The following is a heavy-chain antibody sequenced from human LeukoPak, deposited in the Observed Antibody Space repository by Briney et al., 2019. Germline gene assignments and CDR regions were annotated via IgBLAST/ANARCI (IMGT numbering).Heavy chain of an antibody. Sequence: SETLSLTCTVSGGSISSYYWSWIRQPPGKGLEWIWYIYYSGSTNYNPSLKSRVTISVDTSKNQFSLKLSSVTAADTAVYYCARDATPAKYGDYASYYFDYWGQGTLGTVPS. J-gene: IGHJ4*02. CDR3: ARDATPAKYGDYASYYFDY. CDR2: IYYSGST. CDR1: GGSISSYY. D-gene: IGHD4-17*01. V-gene: IGHV4-59*01.